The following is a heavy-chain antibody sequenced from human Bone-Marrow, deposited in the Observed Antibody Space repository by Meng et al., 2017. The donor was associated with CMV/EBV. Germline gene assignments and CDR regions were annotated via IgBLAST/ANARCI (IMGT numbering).Heavy chain of an antibody. D-gene: IGHD6-13*01. CDR1: GYTFTGHY. V-gene: IGHV1-2*02. CDR2: INPNSGGT. J-gene: IGHJ6*02. Sequence: ASVKVSCKASGYTFTGHYMHWVRQAPGQGLEWMGWINPNSGGTNYAQKFQGRVTMTRDTSISTAYMELSRLRPDDTAVYYCARVGGYSSSWYDSHYYYGMDVWGQGTTVTVSS. CDR3: ARVGGYSSSWYDSHYYYGMDV.